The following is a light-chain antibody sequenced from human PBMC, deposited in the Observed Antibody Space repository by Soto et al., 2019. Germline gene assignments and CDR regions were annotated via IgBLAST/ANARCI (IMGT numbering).Light chain of an antibody. CDR1: QSVGSY. CDR2: DTS. Sequence: EIVLTQSPDTLSLSPGERATLSCRASQSVGSYFAWYQQKPGQAPRLLISDTSTRATGIPDRFSGSGSGTDFTLTISGLQPEDFAVYYCQQYRSSPLTFGGGTKVDIK. V-gene: IGKV3-20*01. J-gene: IGKJ4*01. CDR3: QQYRSSPLT.